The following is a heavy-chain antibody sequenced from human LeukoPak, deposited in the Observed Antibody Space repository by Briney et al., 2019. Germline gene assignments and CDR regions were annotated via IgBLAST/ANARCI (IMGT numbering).Heavy chain of an antibody. V-gene: IGHV3-69-1*01. D-gene: IGHD3-22*01. CDR2: ISSSSYI. Sequence: GGSLRLSCAVSGFTFSSYDMHWVRQAPGKGLEWVSSISSSSYIYYADSVKGRFTISRDNAKNSLYLQMNSLRAEDTAVYYCAREVNYYDSSGYYGYFDYWGQGTLVTVSS. CDR3: AREVNYYDSSGYYGYFDY. CDR1: GFTFSSYD. J-gene: IGHJ4*02.